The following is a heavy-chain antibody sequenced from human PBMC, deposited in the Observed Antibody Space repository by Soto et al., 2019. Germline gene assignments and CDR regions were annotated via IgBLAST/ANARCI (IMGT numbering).Heavy chain of an antibody. J-gene: IGHJ3*01. V-gene: IGHV4-39*01. Sequence: SETLSLPCTVSGGSISSSSYYWGWIRQPPGKGLEWIGSIYYSGSTYYNPSLKSRVTISVDTSKNQFSLKLSSVTAADTAVYYCARLDVWGQGTMVTVSS. CDR3: ARLDV. CDR1: GGSISSSSYY. CDR2: IYYSGST.